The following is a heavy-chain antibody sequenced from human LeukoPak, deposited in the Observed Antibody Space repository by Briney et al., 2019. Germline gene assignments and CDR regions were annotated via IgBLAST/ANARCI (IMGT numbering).Heavy chain of an antibody. J-gene: IGHJ5*02. D-gene: IGHD1-26*01. V-gene: IGHV3-7*03. CDR3: ARQGGSYAATQNWFDP. CDR1: GFTFSTCW. Sequence: PGGSLRLSCAASGFTFSTCWMTWVRQAPGKGPEWVANIKQDGSEKYYVDSVKGRFIISRDNAKNSLYLQMNSLRAEDTAVYYCARQGGSYAATQNWFDPWGQGTLVTVSS. CDR2: IKQDGSEK.